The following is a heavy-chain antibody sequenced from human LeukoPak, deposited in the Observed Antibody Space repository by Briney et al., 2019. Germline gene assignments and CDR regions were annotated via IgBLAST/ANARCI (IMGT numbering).Heavy chain of an antibody. CDR2: SKHSGGT. Sequence: SETLSLTCAVYDGSFSGYYWSWIRQPPGKGLEWIGESKHSGGTNYNPSLKSRVIISVDTSKKQFSLTLTSVTAADTAVYYCARGQWEVRGIIITQLDYWGQGTLVTVSS. V-gene: IGHV4-34*01. CDR1: DGSFSGYY. D-gene: IGHD3-10*01. CDR3: ARGQWEVRGIIITQLDY. J-gene: IGHJ4*02.